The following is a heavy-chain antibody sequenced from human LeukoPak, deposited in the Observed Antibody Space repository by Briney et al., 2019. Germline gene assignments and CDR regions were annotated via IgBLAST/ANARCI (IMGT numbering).Heavy chain of an antibody. D-gene: IGHD6-19*01. CDR3: ARDMVAGGPDY. Sequence: GGSLRLSCAASGFTFSNYAMHWVRQAPGKGLEWVAVISSDGSNKYYADSMKGRFTISRDNAKNTLYLQMNSLRAEDTAVYYCARDMVAGGPDYWGQGTLVTVSS. CDR1: GFTFSNYA. J-gene: IGHJ4*02. V-gene: IGHV3-30*04. CDR2: ISSDGSNK.